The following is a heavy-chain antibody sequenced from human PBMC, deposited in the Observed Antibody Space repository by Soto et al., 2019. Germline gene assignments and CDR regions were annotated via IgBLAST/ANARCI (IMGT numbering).Heavy chain of an antibody. D-gene: IGHD4-17*01. J-gene: IGHJ6*02. CDR2: IIPIFGTA. Sequence: VASVKVSCKASGGTFSSYAISWVRQAPGQGLEWMGGIIPIFGTANYAQKFQGRVTITADESTSTAYMELSSLRSEDTAVYYCARGYDYGDLEDYYYYGMDVWGQGTTVTVSS. CDR3: ARGYDYGDLEDYYYYGMDV. V-gene: IGHV1-69*13. CDR1: GGTFSSYA.